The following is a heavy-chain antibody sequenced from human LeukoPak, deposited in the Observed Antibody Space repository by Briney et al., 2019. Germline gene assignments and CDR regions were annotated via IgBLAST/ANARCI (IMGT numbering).Heavy chain of an antibody. CDR2: IKQDGSEK. CDR3: ARRPRDLSGNYYYYGMDV. D-gene: IGHD6-19*01. Sequence: PGGSLRLSCAASGFTFSSYWMSWVRQAPGKGLEWVANIKQDGSEKYYADSVKGRFTISRDNSKNTLYLQMNSLRAEDTAVYYCARRPRDLSGNYYYYGMDVWGQGTTVTVSS. V-gene: IGHV3-7*01. CDR1: GFTFSSYW. J-gene: IGHJ6*02.